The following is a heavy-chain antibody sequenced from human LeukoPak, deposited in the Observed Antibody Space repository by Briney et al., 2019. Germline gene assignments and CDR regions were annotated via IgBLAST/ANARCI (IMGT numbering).Heavy chain of an antibody. CDR2: INPNSGGT. CDR3: ARRYSGSPFDY. J-gene: IGHJ4*02. Sequence: ASVRVSCKASGYTFTGYYMHWVRQAPGQGLEWMGRINPNSGGTNYAQKFQGRVTMTRDTSISTAYMELSRLRSDDTAVYYCARRYSGSPFDYWGQGTLDTVSS. CDR1: GYTFTGYY. D-gene: IGHD1-26*01. V-gene: IGHV1-2*06.